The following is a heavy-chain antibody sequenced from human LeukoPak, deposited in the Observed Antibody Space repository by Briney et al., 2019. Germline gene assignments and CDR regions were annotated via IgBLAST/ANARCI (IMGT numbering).Heavy chain of an antibody. J-gene: IGHJ4*02. CDR3: ARVYSGYDLPGSPANYFDY. Sequence: SETLSLICTVSGGSISSYYWSWIRQPAGKGLEWIGRFYSGGNTDYNPSLKSRVTMSVDTSKNQFSQKLSSVTAADTAVYYCARVYSGYDLPGSPANYFDYWGQGTLVTVSS. CDR2: FYSGGNT. V-gene: IGHV4-4*07. D-gene: IGHD5-12*01. CDR1: GGSISSYY.